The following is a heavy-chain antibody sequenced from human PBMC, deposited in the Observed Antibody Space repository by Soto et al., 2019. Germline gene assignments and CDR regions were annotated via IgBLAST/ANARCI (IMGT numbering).Heavy chain of an antibody. J-gene: IGHJ3*02. D-gene: IGHD6-19*01. Sequence: QLQLQESGPGLVKPSETLSLTCIVSGGSLSVSTYYWGWIRQPPGKGLEWIGSIYYSGGTYFNPSLKNRVTLSVDTSKNQFSLKLTSVTAADTAVYYCAGDTSGSAFDIWGQGTMLTVSS. CDR2: IYYSGGT. CDR1: GGSLSVSTYY. CDR3: AGDTSGSAFDI. V-gene: IGHV4-39*01.